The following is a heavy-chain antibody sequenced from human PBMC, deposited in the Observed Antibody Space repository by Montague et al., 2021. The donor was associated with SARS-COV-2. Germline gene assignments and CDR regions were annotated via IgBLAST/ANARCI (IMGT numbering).Heavy chain of an antibody. CDR3: ARDVVAAPGTSDY. CDR2: VSASGST. Sequence: SETLSLTCTVSGDSISYFYWSWIRQPAGKGLEWVVRVSASGSTNXNPSLNSRVTMSVDTSKKQFSLRLSPVTAADTAVYYCARDVVAAPGTSDYWGQGTLVTVSS. D-gene: IGHD6-13*01. V-gene: IGHV4-4*07. J-gene: IGHJ4*02. CDR1: GDSISYFY.